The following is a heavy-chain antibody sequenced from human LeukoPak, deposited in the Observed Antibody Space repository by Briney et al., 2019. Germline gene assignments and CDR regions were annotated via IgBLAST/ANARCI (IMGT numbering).Heavy chain of an antibody. CDR1: GVSINSGDYY. CDR2: IYYSGST. Sequence: PSETLSLTCTVSGVSINSGDYYWSWIRQPPGKGLEWIGYIYYSGSTYYNPSLKSRVTISLDTSKNQFSLKLSSVTAADTAVYYCARAKYYYESYYFGYWGQGTLVTVSS. J-gene: IGHJ4*02. CDR3: ARAKYYYESYYFGY. D-gene: IGHD3-22*01. V-gene: IGHV4-30-4*01.